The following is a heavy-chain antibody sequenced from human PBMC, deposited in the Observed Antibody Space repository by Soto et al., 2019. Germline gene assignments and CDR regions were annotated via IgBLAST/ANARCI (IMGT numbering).Heavy chain of an antibody. D-gene: IGHD5-18*01. CDR3: ARDRGYNYGQSSYYFDF. CDR1: GGSISSGDYY. J-gene: IGHJ4*02. Sequence: QVQLQESGPRLVKPSQTLSLTCTVSGGSISSGDYYWNWIRQRPGKGLEWIGYIYYSGSTSYNPSLESRVTISSDPSKIQFSLNLSSVTAADTALYYCARDRGYNYGQSSYYFDFWGQGTLVTVSS. CDR2: IYYSGST. V-gene: IGHV4-31*03.